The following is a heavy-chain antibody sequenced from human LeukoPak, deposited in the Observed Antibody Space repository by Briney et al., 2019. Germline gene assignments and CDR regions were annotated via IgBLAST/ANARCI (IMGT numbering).Heavy chain of an antibody. CDR3: ARVEYSSGWYAAFDI. CDR2: ISSGSSIT. CDR1: GFTFSDYY. J-gene: IGHJ3*02. V-gene: IGHV3-11*05. D-gene: IGHD6-13*01. Sequence: GGSLRLSCAASGFTFSDYYMSWIRQAPGKGLEWVSYISSGSSITKCADSVQGRFTITRDNAKNSLYLQMNTLRAEDTAMYYCARVEYSSGWYAAFDIWGQGTMVTVSS.